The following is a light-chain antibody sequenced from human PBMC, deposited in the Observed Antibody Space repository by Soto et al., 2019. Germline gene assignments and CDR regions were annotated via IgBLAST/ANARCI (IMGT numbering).Light chain of an antibody. CDR3: CSYAGTYTWV. V-gene: IGLV2-11*01. Sequence: QSALTQPRSVSGSPGQSVTISCTGTSSDVGGYNYVSWYQHSPGKAPQLKIYYLNKRPSGVPDRFSGSKSGNTASLTISGLLAEDEADYYCCSYAGTYTWVFGGGTKLTVL. J-gene: IGLJ3*02. CDR2: YLN. CDR1: SSDVGGYNY.